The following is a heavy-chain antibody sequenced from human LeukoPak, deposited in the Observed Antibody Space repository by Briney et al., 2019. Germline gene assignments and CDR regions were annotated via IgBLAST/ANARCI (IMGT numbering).Heavy chain of an antibody. D-gene: IGHD1-26*01. CDR3: ARGGSGSYYPEINWFDP. Sequence: SETLSLTCTVSGGSISSSSYYWSWIRQPPGKGLEWIGYIYYSGSTNYNPSLKSRVTMSLDTSKNQFSLKLSSVTAADTAVYYCARGGSGSYYPEINWFDPWGQGTLVTVSS. V-gene: IGHV4-61*01. CDR1: GGSISSSSYY. J-gene: IGHJ5*02. CDR2: IYYSGST.